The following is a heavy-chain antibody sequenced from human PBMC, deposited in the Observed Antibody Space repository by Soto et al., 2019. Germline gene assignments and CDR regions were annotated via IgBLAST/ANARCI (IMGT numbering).Heavy chain of an antibody. CDR1: GGSISSSNW. J-gene: IGHJ4*02. D-gene: IGHD6-19*01. CDR2: IYHSGST. V-gene: IGHV4-4*02. CDR3: ARRSSVAGFDY. Sequence: QVQLQESGPGLVKPSVTLSLTCAVSGGSISSSNWWSWVRQSPGKGLEWIGEIYHSGSTNYNPSLKNRVTISVDKSKNQFSLKLSSVTAADTALYFCARRSSVAGFDYWGQGTLLTVSS.